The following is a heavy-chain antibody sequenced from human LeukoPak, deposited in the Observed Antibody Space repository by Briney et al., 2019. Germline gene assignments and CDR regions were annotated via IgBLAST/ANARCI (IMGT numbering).Heavy chain of an antibody. CDR2: ISGSGGST. J-gene: IGHJ6*03. CDR3: ARTYYDFWSGYQYYYYMDV. V-gene: IGHV3-23*01. CDR1: RFTFSSYA. Sequence: PGGSLRLSCAASRFTFSSYAMSWVRQAPGKGLEWVSAISGSGGSTYYADSVKGRFTISRDNSKNTLYLQMNSLRAEDTAVYYCARTYYDFWSGYQYYYYMDVWGKGTTVTVSS. D-gene: IGHD3-3*01.